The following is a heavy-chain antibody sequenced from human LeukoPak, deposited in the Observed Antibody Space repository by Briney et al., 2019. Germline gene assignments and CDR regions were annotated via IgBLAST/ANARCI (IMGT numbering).Heavy chain of an antibody. D-gene: IGHD3-16*02. CDR3: ARVTFGGIIVIWHGVFDI. CDR1: GGSISRYY. J-gene: IGHJ3*02. V-gene: IGHV4-59*12. Sequence: RPSETLSLTCTVSGGSISRYYWSWIRQPPGKGLEWIGSIDHSGSTYYNPSLKSRVTISIDTSKNQFSLKLRSVTAADTAVHYCARVTFGGIIVIWHGVFDIWGPGTMVTVSS. CDR2: IDHSGST.